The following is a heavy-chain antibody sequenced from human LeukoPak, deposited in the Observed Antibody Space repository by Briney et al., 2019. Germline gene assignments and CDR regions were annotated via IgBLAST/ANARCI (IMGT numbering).Heavy chain of an antibody. D-gene: IGHD2-2*01. Sequence: SETLSLTCTVSGGSFSGYLWSWIRQPPGKGLEWIGEINYNGEKTNYNPSLKSRVTISVDRSKNQFSLKLSSVTAADTAVYYCARDVPQDAFDIWGQGTMVTVSS. CDR3: ARDVPQDAFDI. CDR2: INYNGEKT. CDR1: GGSFSGYL. J-gene: IGHJ3*02. V-gene: IGHV4-34*01.